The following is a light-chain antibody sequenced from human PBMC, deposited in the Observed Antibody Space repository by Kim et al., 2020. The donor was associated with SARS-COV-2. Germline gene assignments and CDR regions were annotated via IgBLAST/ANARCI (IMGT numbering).Light chain of an antibody. Sequence: SYELTQPPSVSEAPGKTARITCGGSNIGSKSVHWYQQKPGQAPVLVIFYDSDRPSGIPERFSASNSANTATLTISRLEAGDEADYYCQVSDSGSDHVVFGGGTQLTVL. V-gene: IGLV3-21*04. J-gene: IGLJ2*01. CDR1: NIGSKS. CDR2: YDS. CDR3: QVSDSGSDHVV.